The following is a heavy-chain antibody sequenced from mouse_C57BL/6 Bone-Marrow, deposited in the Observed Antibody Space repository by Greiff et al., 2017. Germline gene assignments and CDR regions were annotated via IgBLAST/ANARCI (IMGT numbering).Heavy chain of an antibody. V-gene: IGHV1-50*01. CDR3: ARQSNYGY. D-gene: IGHD2-5*01. CDR2: IDPSDSYT. CDR1: GYTFTSYW. Sequence: VQLQQPGAELVKPGASVKLSCKASGYTFTSYWMQWVKQRPGQGLEWIGEIDPSDSYTNYNQKFKGKATFTVDTSSSTAYMQLSSLTSEDSAVYYCARQSNYGYWGQGTTLTVSS. J-gene: IGHJ2*01.